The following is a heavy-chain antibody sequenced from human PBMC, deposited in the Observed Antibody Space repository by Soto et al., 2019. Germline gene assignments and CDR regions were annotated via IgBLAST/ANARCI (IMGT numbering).Heavy chain of an antibody. CDR3: GRYKESERYGFYYYYMDV. Sequence: TLELRSVTWSVWGGSISSYYWSWIRQHQGKGLEWIGYIYYSGSTNYNPSLKSRVTISVDTSKNQFSLKLSSVTAADTAVYYCGRYKESERYGFYYYYMDVWGKRTTVTAP. V-gene: IGHV4-59*08. CDR1: GGSISSYY. D-gene: IGHD5-18*01. CDR2: IYYSGST. J-gene: IGHJ6*03.